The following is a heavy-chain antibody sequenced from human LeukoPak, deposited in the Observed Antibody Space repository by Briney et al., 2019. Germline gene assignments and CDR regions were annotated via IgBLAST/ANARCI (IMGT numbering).Heavy chain of an antibody. CDR2: ISPSGGST. Sequence: ASVKVSCKAFGYTFTSNYMHWVRQAPGQGPEWMGVISPSGGSTTYAQKFQGRVTMTRDTSISTAYMELSRLRSDDTAVYYCARGPANSIYSSSSPVDYWGQGTLVTVSS. D-gene: IGHD6-6*01. CDR3: ARGPANSIYSSSSPVDY. V-gene: IGHV1-2*02. J-gene: IGHJ4*02. CDR1: GYTFTSNY.